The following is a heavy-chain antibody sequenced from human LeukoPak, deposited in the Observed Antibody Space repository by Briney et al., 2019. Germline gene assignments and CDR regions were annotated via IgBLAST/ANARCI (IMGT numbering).Heavy chain of an antibody. Sequence: SVKVSCKASGGTFSSYAISWVRQAPGQGLEWMGGIIPIFGTANYAQKFQGRVTITADESTSTAYMELSSLRSEDTAVYYCAREGGDYYDSSGYYRGLLDYWGQGTLVTVSS. D-gene: IGHD3-22*01. V-gene: IGHV1-69*13. CDR3: AREGGDYYDSSGYYRGLLDY. CDR1: GGTFSSYA. CDR2: IIPIFGTA. J-gene: IGHJ4*02.